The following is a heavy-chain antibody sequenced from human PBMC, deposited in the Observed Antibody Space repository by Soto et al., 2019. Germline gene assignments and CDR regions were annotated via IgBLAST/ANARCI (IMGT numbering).Heavy chain of an antibody. J-gene: IGHJ4*02. V-gene: IGHV4-30-4*01. CDR3: ARWWFGEFFDY. Sequence: QVQLQESGPGLVKPSQTLSLTCTVSGGSISSGDYYWSWIRQPPGKGLEWIGNIYYSGSTYYNPSLKSRVTISVDTSKTQFSVKLSSVTAADTAVYYCARWWFGEFFDYWGQGTLVTVSS. CDR2: IYYSGST. CDR1: GGSISSGDYY. D-gene: IGHD3-10*01.